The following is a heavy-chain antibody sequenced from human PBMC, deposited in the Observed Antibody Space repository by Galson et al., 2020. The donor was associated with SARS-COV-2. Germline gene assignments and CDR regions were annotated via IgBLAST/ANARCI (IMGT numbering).Heavy chain of an antibody. CDR2: ISYDGSNK. V-gene: IGHV3-30*03. CDR1: GFTFSSYG. J-gene: IGHJ6*02. CDR3: ARPTMVRGVISYYFYYGMDV. Sequence: GGSLRLPCAASGFTFSSYGMHWVRQAPGKGPEWVAVISYDGSNKYYADSVKGRFTISRDNSKNTRYLQMNSLRAEDTAVYYCARPTMVRGVISYYFYYGMDVWCQGTTVTVAS. D-gene: IGHD3-10*01.